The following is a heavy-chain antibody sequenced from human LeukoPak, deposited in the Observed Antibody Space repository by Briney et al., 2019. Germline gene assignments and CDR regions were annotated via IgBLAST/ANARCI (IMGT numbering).Heavy chain of an antibody. Sequence: GRSLRLSCAASGFTFSNDRMHWVRQAPGKGLVWVSRINTDGSTTTYADSVKGRFTISRDNAKNTLYLQMNSLRVEDTAVYYCARGRGGSYHYWGQGTLVTVSS. D-gene: IGHD1-26*01. CDR2: INTDGSTT. CDR1: GFTFSNDR. V-gene: IGHV3-74*01. J-gene: IGHJ4*02. CDR3: ARGRGGSYHY.